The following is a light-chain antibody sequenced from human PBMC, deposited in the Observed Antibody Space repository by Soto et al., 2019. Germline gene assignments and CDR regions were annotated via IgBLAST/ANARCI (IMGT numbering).Light chain of an antibody. Sequence: DIQLTQSPSLLSASVGDRITITCRASPAIANYFAWYQQKPGEAPKLLIYGTSTLQGGVPSRFSGNADGAEFTLTISNLQPEDIATYYCQQFNSYLWTFGQGTKVEIK. V-gene: IGKV1-9*01. J-gene: IGKJ1*01. CDR1: PAIANY. CDR3: QQFNSYLWT. CDR2: GTS.